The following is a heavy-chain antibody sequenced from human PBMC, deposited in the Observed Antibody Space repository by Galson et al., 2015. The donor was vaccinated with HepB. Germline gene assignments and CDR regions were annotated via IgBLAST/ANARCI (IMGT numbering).Heavy chain of an antibody. J-gene: IGHJ4*02. CDR1: GFTFSSYG. D-gene: IGHD2-21*02. V-gene: IGHV3-33*01. CDR2: TWYDGTNK. Sequence: SLRLSCAASGFTFSSYGMHWVRQAPGKGLEWVAVTWYDGTNKYYADSVKGRFTISRDNSKNTLYLQMNSLRAADTAVYFCARDYCGGDCYSSDYWGQGTLVTVSS. CDR3: ARDYCGGDCYSSDY.